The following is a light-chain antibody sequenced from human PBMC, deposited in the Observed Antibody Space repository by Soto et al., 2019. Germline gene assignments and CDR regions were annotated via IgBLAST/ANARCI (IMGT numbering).Light chain of an antibody. CDR1: QTISKNP. J-gene: IGKJ3*01. CDR2: DVS. CDR3: QHYGASPGA. Sequence: EVVLTQSPGTLSLSPGERAAPSCRASQTISKNPVAWYQQRPGQAPTLLIYDVSSRATGIPDRFSGSGSRTDCTLTISRLEPEDFAVYYCQHYGASPGAFGPGTKVDIK. V-gene: IGKV3-20*01.